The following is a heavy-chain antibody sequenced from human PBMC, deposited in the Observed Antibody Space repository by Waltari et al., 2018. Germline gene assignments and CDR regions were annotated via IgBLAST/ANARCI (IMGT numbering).Heavy chain of an antibody. CDR3: ARHLNYYDSSGYAFDI. V-gene: IGHV4-34*01. D-gene: IGHD3-22*01. CDR2: INHSGST. CDR1: GGSFSGYY. Sequence: QVQLQQWGAGLLKPSETLSLTCAVYGGSFSGYYWSWIRQPPGKGLEWIGEINHSGSTNYNPSLEIRVTISVDTSKNQFSLKLSSVTAADTAVYYCARHLNYYDSSGYAFDIWGQGTMVTVSS. J-gene: IGHJ3*02.